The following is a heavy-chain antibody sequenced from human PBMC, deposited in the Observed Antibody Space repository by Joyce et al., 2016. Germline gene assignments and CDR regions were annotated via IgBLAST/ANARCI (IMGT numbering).Heavy chain of an antibody. J-gene: IGHJ6*02. CDR2: MHYTGSA. CDR3: ARDSMVRGTDYYGLDV. CDR1: GASISSGDYY. D-gene: IGHD3-10*01. V-gene: IGHV4-30-4*01. Sequence: QVQLQESGPGLVKPSQTLSLTCTVSGASISSGDYYWSWIRQPPGKGLEWSGYMHYTGSAFYSPSLKSRVTISIDKSKNHFSLNLTSVTATDTAVYYCARDSMVRGTDYYGLDVWGQGTTVSVSS.